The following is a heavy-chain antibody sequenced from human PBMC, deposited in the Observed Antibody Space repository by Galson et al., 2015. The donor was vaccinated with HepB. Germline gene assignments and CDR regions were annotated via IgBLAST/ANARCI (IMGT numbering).Heavy chain of an antibody. Sequence: LRLSCAASGFTFSSYGMHWVRQAPGKGLEWVAVIWYDGSNKYYADSVKGRFTISRDNSKNTLYLQMNSLRAEDTAVYYCARDQAGAVAGKWSQDYWGQGTLVTVSS. D-gene: IGHD6-19*01. CDR1: GFTFSSYG. CDR3: ARDQAGAVAGKWSQDY. J-gene: IGHJ4*02. V-gene: IGHV3-33*01. CDR2: IWYDGSNK.